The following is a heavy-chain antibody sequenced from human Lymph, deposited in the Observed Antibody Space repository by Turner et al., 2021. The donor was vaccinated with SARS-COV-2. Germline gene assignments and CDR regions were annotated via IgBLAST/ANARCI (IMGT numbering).Heavy chain of an antibody. Sequence: QLQLQESGPGLVKPSETLSLTCTVPGGSISSSSHYWGWVRQPPGRGLEWMGHIDYSGSNYYNPSLKSRVTISVDTSKNQFSLKLSSGTAADTAVYYCARLVRRAEYYFDYWGQGTLVTVSS. CDR3: ARLVRRAEYYFDY. V-gene: IGHV4-39*01. CDR1: GGSISSSSHY. D-gene: IGHD3-10*01. CDR2: IDYSGSN. J-gene: IGHJ4*02.